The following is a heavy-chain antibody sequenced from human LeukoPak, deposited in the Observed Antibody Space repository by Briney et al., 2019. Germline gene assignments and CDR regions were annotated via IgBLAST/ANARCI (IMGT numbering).Heavy chain of an antibody. D-gene: IGHD6-13*01. CDR3: AKDHKPGIAAADYFDY. V-gene: IGHV3-43*02. Sequence: GSLRLSCAASGFTFDDYAMHWVRQAPGKGLEWVSLISGDGGSTYYADSVKGRFTISREKSKNSMYLQMNSLRTEDTALYYCAKDHKPGIAAADYFDYWGQGTLVTVSS. CDR2: ISGDGGST. CDR1: GFTFDDYA. J-gene: IGHJ4*02.